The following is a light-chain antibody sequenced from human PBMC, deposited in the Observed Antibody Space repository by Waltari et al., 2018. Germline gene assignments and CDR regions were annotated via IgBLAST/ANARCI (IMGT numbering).Light chain of an antibody. CDR2: GAS. CDR3: QQYGGSSWT. V-gene: IGKV3-20*01. CDR1: QTLSSDY. J-gene: IGKJ1*01. Sequence: EIVLTQSPGTLSLSPGDRATLSYRASQTLSSDYLAWYQQKPGQAPRLLIYGASNRATGIPDRFSGSGSGTDFTLTISRLEPEDFALFYCQQYGGSSWTFGQGTRLEIK.